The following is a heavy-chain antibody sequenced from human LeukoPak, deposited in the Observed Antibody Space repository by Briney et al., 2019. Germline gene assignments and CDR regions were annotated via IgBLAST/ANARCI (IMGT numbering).Heavy chain of an antibody. V-gene: IGHV3-66*04. J-gene: IGHJ4*02. D-gene: IGHD4-23*01. CDR3: ARLIRKTSVVPPDFDY. Sequence: GGSLRLSCAASGFTVSSIYMSWVRQAPGKGLEWVSVIYSGGSTYYADSVKGRFTISRDNSKNTLYLQMNSLRAEDTAVYYCARLIRKTSVVPPDFDYWGQGTLVTISS. CDR1: GFTVSSIY. CDR2: IYSGGST.